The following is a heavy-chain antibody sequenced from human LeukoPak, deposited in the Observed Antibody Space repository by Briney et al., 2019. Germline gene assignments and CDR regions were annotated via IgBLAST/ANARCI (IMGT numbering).Heavy chain of an antibody. CDR2: INWNSGNI. CDR1: GFTLDDYA. J-gene: IGHJ4*02. V-gene: IGHV3-9*01. Sequence: GGSLRLSCAASGFTLDDYAMHWVRQAPGKGLEWVSGINWNSGNIGYADSVKGRFTISRDNAKNSLYLQINSLRAEDTAVYYCARDRGSHPTWELSGFDYWGQGTLVTVSS. D-gene: IGHD1-26*01. CDR3: ARDRGSHPTWELSGFDY.